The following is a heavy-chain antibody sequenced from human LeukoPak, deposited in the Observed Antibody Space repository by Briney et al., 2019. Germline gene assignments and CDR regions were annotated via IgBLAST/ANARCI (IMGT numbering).Heavy chain of an antibody. D-gene: IGHD5-24*01. V-gene: IGHV4-34*01. CDR1: GGSFSGYY. J-gene: IGHJ6*03. Sequence: PSETLSLTCAVYGGSFSGYYWSWIRQPPGKGLEWIGEINHSGSTNYNPSLKNRVTISVDTSKNQFSLKLSSVTAADTAVYYCARGRLQRYYYYYMDVWGKGTTVTVSS. CDR2: INHSGST. CDR3: ARGRLQRYYYYYMDV.